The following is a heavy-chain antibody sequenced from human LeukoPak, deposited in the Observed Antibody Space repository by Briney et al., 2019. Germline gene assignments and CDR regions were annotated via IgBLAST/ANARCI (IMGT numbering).Heavy chain of an antibody. J-gene: IGHJ3*02. CDR2: ISSSSSYI. V-gene: IGHV3-21*01. D-gene: IGHD2-15*01. Sequence: GGSLRLSCAASGFSFEDYGMTWVRQAPGKGLEWVSSISSSSSYIFYADSVKGRFTISRDNAKNSLDLQMNSLRAEDTAVYYCARGYCSGGSCYLNAFDIWGQGTMVTVSS. CDR3: ARGYCSGGSCYLNAFDI. CDR1: GFSFEDYG.